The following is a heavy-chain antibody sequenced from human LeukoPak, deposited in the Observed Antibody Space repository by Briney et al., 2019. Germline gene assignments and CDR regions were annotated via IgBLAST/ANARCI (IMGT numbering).Heavy chain of an antibody. Sequence: GGSLRLSCAASGFTFSNAWMSWVRQAPGKGLEWVANIKEDGSEKYYVDSVKGRFTISRDNAMNSLYLQMNSLRAEDTAVYYCARDKVGTGATHLDYWGQGTLVTVSS. V-gene: IGHV3-7*01. CDR2: IKEDGSEK. CDR3: ARDKVGTGATHLDY. D-gene: IGHD1-26*01. CDR1: GFTFSNAW. J-gene: IGHJ4*02.